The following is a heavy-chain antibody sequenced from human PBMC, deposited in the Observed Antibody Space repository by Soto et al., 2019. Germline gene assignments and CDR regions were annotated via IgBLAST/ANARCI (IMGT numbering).Heavy chain of an antibody. Sequence: SETLSLTCAVYGGSFSGYSGTWIRQPPGKGLEWIGEIDHSGSTNYNPPLKSRVTISVDTSKNQFSLKVSSVTAADTAVYYCARGGYCSGGSCYLRGSWLDPWGRGTLVTVSS. CDR3: ARGGYCSGGSCYLRGSWLDP. CDR2: IDHSGST. V-gene: IGHV4-34*01. D-gene: IGHD2-15*01. CDR1: GGSFSGYS. J-gene: IGHJ5*02.